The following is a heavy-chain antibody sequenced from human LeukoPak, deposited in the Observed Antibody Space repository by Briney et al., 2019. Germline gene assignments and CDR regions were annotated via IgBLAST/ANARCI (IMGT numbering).Heavy chain of an antibody. CDR1: GFTFSSYA. J-gene: IGHJ4*02. CDR3: ARESYYFDY. Sequence: GRSLRLSCAASGFTFSSYAMHWVRQAPGKGLEWVAVISYDGSNKYYADSEKGRFTISRDNSKNTLYLQMNSLRAEDTAVYYCARESYYFDYWGQGTLVTVSS. V-gene: IGHV3-30*04. D-gene: IGHD5-18*01. CDR2: ISYDGSNK.